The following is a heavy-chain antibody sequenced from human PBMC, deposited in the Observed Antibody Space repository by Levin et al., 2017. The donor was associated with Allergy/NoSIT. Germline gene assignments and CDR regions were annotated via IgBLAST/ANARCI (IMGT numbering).Heavy chain of an antibody. J-gene: IGHJ4*02. D-gene: IGHD6-13*01. CDR3: ARTRIAAAGNTIDY. Sequence: SGPTLVKPTQTLTLTCTFSGFSLSTSGMCVSWIRQPPGKALEWLARIDWDDDKYYTTSLKTRLSISKDTSKNQVVLTMTNMDPVDTATFYCARTRIAAAGNTIDYWGQGTLVTVSS. CDR2: IDWDDDK. V-gene: IGHV2-70*11. CDR1: GFSLSTSGMC.